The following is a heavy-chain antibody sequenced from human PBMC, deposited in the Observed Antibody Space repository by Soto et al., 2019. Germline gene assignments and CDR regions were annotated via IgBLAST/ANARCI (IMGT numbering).Heavy chain of an antibody. J-gene: IGHJ4*02. Sequence: EVQLVESGGGLVKPGGSLRLSCAASGFTFSDYSMNWFRQAPGKGLQWVSSINTASAYSYYADSVKGRFTISRDNAKNSLSLQMNSLRAEDTAVYYCARGRGYCTNGVCSYFDSWGQGTLVTVSS. CDR1: GFTFSDYS. V-gene: IGHV3-21*06. CDR2: INTASAYS. CDR3: ARGRGYCTNGVCSYFDS. D-gene: IGHD2-8*01.